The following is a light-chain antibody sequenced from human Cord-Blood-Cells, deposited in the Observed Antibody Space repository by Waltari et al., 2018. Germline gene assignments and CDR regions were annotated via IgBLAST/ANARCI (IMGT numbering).Light chain of an antibody. Sequence: DVVMTQSPLSLPVTLGQPASISCRSSQSLLHSDGNTYLNWFQQRPGQAPRRLIYKVSNRDSGVPDRFSGSGSGTDFTLKISRVEAEDVGVYYCMQGTHWPPETFGQGTKLEIK. CDR3: MQGTHWPPET. J-gene: IGKJ2*01. V-gene: IGKV2-30*02. CDR1: QSLLHSDGNTY. CDR2: KVS.